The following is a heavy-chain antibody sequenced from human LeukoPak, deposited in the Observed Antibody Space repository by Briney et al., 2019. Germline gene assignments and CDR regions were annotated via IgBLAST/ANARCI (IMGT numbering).Heavy chain of an antibody. J-gene: IGHJ4*02. CDR1: GYSFTSYW. CDR3: ARVSGEYYYDHVFDY. V-gene: IGHV5-51*01. CDR2: IYPGGSDT. D-gene: IGHD3-22*01. Sequence: GESLKISCKGSGYSFTSYWIGWVRQMPGKGLEWMGIIYPGGSDTKYSPSFQGQVTISADKSITTAYLQWSSLKASDTAMYYCARVSGEYYYDHVFDYWGQGTLVTVSS.